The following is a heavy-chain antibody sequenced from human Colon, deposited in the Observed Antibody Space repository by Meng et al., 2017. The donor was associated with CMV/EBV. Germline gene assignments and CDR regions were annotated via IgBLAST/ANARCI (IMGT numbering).Heavy chain of an antibody. Sequence: SRSNFTNYWIGWVRQVPGEGLEWMGIVYPGDADTKYSPSFQGQVTISADQSTTTAYLQWSRLKASDSAMYFCARQGIVGTPYYFDYWGQGTLVTVSS. CDR3: ARQGIVGTPYYFDY. V-gene: IGHV5-51*01. J-gene: IGHJ4*02. CDR2: VYPGDADT. CDR1: RSNFTNYW. D-gene: IGHD1-26*01.